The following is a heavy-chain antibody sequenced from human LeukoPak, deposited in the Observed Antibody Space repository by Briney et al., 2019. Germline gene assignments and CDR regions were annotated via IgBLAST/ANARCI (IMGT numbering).Heavy chain of an antibody. V-gene: IGHV5-51*01. CDR2: IYPGDSDT. D-gene: IGHD3-22*01. J-gene: IGHJ5*02. CDR3: ARRREDSSGYYGWFDP. Sequence: GASLKISFKGSGYSFTSYWIGWVRPMPGKGLEWMGIIYPGDSDTRYSPSFQGQVTISADKSISTAYLQWSSLKASDTAMYYCARRREDSSGYYGWFDPWGQGTLVTVSS. CDR1: GYSFTSYW.